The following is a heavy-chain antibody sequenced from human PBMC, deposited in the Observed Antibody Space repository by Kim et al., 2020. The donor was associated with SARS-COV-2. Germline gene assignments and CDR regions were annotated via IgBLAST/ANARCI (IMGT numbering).Heavy chain of an antibody. D-gene: IGHD5-12*01. CDR2: GK. Sequence: GKYHMDPVKGRFTISRDHAKTALYRQMNSLGAEDTAVYYCARDPLRFDYWGQGTLVTVSS. CDR3: ARDPLRFDY. J-gene: IGHJ4*02. V-gene: IGHV3-7*01.